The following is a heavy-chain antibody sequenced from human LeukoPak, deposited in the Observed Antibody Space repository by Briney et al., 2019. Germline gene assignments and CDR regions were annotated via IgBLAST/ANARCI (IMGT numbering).Heavy chain of an antibody. D-gene: IGHD2-2*01. Sequence: GGSLRLSCAASGLTFSHYHIHWVRQAPGKGLEWVSAISGSGGSTYYADSVKGRFTISRDNSKNTLYLQMNSLRAEDTAVYYCAKSGYCSSTSCYPPRDYYYYGMDVWGQGTTVTVSS. CDR2: ISGSGGST. CDR3: AKSGYCSSTSCYPPRDYYYYGMDV. J-gene: IGHJ6*02. V-gene: IGHV3-23*01. CDR1: GLTFSHYH.